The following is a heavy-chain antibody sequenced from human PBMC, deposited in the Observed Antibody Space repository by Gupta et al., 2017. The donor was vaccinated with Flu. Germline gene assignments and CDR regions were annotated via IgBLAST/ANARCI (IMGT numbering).Heavy chain of an antibody. J-gene: IGHJ6*02. D-gene: IGHD5-24*01. V-gene: IGHV3-30*18. CDR1: GFSLSNYG. CDR2: ISHDGSNY. CDR3: AKDWRWDNNNYGMNV. Sequence: ERVVESGGGVVQPGRSLRRSCAASGFSLSNYGMHWVRTAPGKGLEWVAVISHDGSNYYHTDSVKGRFTISRDNSKNTLYLQRNSLRTEDTAVYYCAKDWRWDNNNYGMNVWGQGTTVTVSS.